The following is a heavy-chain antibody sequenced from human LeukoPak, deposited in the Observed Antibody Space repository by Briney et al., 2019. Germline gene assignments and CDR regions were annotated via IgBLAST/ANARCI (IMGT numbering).Heavy chain of an antibody. CDR1: GFALSDHY. CDR2: ISSTGSNK. J-gene: IGHJ5*02. Sequence: GGSLRLSCVGSGFALSDHYMSWIRRAPGKGLEWLSYISSTGSNKYYADSVKGRFTISRDSANNSVYLQLNSLRVEDSAVYYCARDDVYGSGRADLWGQGTLVSVSS. D-gene: IGHD3-10*01. CDR3: ARDDVYGSGRADL. V-gene: IGHV3-11*01.